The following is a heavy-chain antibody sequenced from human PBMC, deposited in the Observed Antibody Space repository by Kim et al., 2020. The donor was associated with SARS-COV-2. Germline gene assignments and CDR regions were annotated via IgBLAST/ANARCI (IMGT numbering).Heavy chain of an antibody. CDR1: GFTFSSYG. V-gene: IGHV3-30*18. Sequence: GGSLRLSCAASGFTFSSYGMHWVRQAPGKGLEWVAVISYDGSNKYYADSVKGRFTISRDNSKNTLYLQMNSLRAEDTAVYYCAKPLTSPGYYFDYWGQGTLVTVSS. J-gene: IGHJ4*02. CDR2: ISYDGSNK. CDR3: AKPLTSPGYYFDY. D-gene: IGHD3-9*01.